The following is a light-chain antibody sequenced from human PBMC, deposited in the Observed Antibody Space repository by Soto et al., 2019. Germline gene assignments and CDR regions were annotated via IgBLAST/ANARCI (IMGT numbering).Light chain of an antibody. Sequence: IVLTQSPDTLSLSPGERATLSCRASQSVSSSYLAWYQQTPGQAPRLLIYGTSNRATGIPDRFSGSGSGTDFTRTISRLEPEDFVVYYCPQYGNSRWTFGQGTKLEIK. J-gene: IGKJ1*01. CDR3: PQYGNSRWT. V-gene: IGKV3-20*01. CDR1: QSVSSSY. CDR2: GTS.